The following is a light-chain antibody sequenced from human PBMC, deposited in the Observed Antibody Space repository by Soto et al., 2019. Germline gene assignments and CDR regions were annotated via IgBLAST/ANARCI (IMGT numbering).Light chain of an antibody. J-gene: IGKJ1*01. V-gene: IGKV3-20*01. CDR1: QSVNNNY. CDR2: GAS. CDR3: QQYGSWT. Sequence: EIVLTQSPGTLSLSPGERATLSCRASQSVNNNYLGWYQQKPGQAPRLLIFGASNRATGIPDRFSGSGSGTDFTLTISRLEPEDFAVYYCQQYGSWTFGQGTKVDIK.